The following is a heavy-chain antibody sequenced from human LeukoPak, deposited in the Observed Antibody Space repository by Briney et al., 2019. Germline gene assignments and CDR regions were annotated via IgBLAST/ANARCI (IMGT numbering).Heavy chain of an antibody. CDR3: ARLPGIDAFDI. D-gene: IGHD3-10*01. CDR1: GGSFSGYY. V-gene: IGHV4-34*01. CDR2: INHSGST. Sequence: SETLSLTCAVYGGSFSGYYWSWIRQPPGKGLEWIGEINHSGSTNYNPSLKSRVTISVDTSKNQFSLKLSSVTAADTAVYYCARLPGIDAFDIWGQGTMVTVSS. J-gene: IGHJ3*02.